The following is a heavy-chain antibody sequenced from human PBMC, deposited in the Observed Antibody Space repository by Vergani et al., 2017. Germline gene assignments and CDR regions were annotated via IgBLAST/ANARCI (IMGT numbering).Heavy chain of an antibody. CDR2: ISYDGSNK. CDR3: ARDYDYTWGSYRYFDY. D-gene: IGHD3-16*02. J-gene: IGHJ4*02. Sequence: QVQLVESGGGVVQPGRSLRLSCAASGFSFSSYGMHWVRQAPGKGLEWVAVISYDGSNKYYADSVKGRFTISRDNSKNTLYLQMNSLRVEDTAVYYCARDYDYTWGSYRYFDYWGQETLVTVSS. CDR1: GFSFSSYG. V-gene: IGHV3-30*03.